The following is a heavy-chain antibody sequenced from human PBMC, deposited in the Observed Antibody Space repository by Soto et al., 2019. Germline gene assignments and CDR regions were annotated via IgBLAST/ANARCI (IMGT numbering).Heavy chain of an antibody. D-gene: IGHD3-22*01. CDR3: ARDESLTYYYDSSGYYNY. V-gene: IGHV3-48*03. CDR1: GFTFSSYE. Sequence: GGSLRLSCAASGFTFSSYEMNWVRQAPGKGLEWVSYISSSGSTIYYADSVKGRFTISRDNAKNSLYLQMNSLRAEDTAVYYCARDESLTYYYDSSGYYNYWGQGTLVTVSS. J-gene: IGHJ4*02. CDR2: ISSSGSTI.